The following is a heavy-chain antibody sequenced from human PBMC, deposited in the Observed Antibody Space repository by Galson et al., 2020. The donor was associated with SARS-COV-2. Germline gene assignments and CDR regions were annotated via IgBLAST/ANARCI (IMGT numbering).Heavy chain of an antibody. V-gene: IGHV3-33*06. Sequence: GGSLRLSCAASGFSFSNYGMNWVRQAPGKGLEWVAVIWYAGGNQYYADSVKGRFTISRDNSKNTLYLQMNSLRAEDTAVYYCAKDSAYYDFWSGYNAPPHYYYYYYMDVWGKGTTVTVSS. CDR3: AKDSAYYDFWSGYNAPPHYYYYYYMDV. CDR1: GFSFSNYG. CDR2: IWYAGGNQ. J-gene: IGHJ6*03. D-gene: IGHD3-3*01.